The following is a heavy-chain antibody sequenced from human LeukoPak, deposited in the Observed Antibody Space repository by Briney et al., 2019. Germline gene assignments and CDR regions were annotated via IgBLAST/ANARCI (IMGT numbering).Heavy chain of an antibody. V-gene: IGHV3-23*01. CDR2: ISGSGGNT. D-gene: IGHD3-16*01. CDR1: GFTFSSYA. J-gene: IGHJ4*02. CDR3: AKDTGEHYFDY. Sequence: PGGSLRFSCAASGFTFSSYALGWVPRAPGKGRKGFSAISGSGGNTYYGDSVKGRFTISRDNSKNTLNLQMNSLRAEDTAIYYCAKDTGEHYFDYWGQGTLVTVSS.